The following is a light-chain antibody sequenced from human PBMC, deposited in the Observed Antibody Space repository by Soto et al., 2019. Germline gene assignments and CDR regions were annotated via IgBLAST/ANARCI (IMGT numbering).Light chain of an antibody. CDR2: DDS. CDR1: NIGSES. J-gene: IGLJ1*01. Sequence: SYELTQAPSVSVAPGQTARITCGGDNIGSESVHWYQQKPGQAPVLVVYDDSDRPSGIPERFSGSNSANTATLTISRVEAGDEADYYCQVRQSSDHSYVFGIGTTLTVL. V-gene: IGLV3-21*02. CDR3: QVRQSSDHSYV.